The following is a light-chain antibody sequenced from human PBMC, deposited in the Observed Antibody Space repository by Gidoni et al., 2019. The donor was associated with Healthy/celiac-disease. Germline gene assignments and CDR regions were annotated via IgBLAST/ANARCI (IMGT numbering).Light chain of an antibody. Sequence: DIQLTQSPSFLSASVGDRVTITCRASQGISSYLAWYQQTPGKAPKLLIYAASTLQSGVPSRFSGSGSGTEFTLTISSLQPEDFATYYCQQLNSYPITFXQXTRLEIK. CDR3: QQLNSYPIT. CDR1: QGISSY. CDR2: AAS. V-gene: IGKV1-9*01. J-gene: IGKJ5*01.